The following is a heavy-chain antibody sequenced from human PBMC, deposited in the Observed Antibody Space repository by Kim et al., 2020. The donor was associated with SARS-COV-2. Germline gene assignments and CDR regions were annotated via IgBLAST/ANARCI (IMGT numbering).Heavy chain of an antibody. CDR1: GFTFSSYS. J-gene: IGHJ6*02. V-gene: IGHV3-21*01. CDR2: ISSSSSYI. CDR3: ARAPEADALPYYYYGMDV. Sequence: GGSLRLSCAASGFTFSSYSMNWVRQAPGKGLEWVSSISSSSSYIYYADSVKGRFTISRDNAKNSLYLQMNSLRAEDTAVYYCARAPEADALPYYYYGMDVWGQGTTVTVSS.